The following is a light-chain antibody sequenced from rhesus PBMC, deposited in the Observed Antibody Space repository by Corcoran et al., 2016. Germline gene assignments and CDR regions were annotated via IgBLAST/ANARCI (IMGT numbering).Light chain of an antibody. J-gene: IGKJ1*01. V-gene: IGKV1-21*01. CDR2: QAS. Sequence: DIQMTQSPSSLSASVGDRVTITCRASQGIAGWLAWYQQKPGNAPKLLVYQASNLQNGVPSRFSVRGYGSDFTLTISSLQPEDFATYYCQHYNRVPRTFGQGTRVEVK. CDR3: QHYNRVPRT. CDR1: QGIAGW.